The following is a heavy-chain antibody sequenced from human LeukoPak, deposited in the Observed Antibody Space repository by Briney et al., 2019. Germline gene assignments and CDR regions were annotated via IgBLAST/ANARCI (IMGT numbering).Heavy chain of an antibody. CDR3: ARDPIIADRFGGNYFDY. Sequence: SETLSLTCTVSGGSISSSSYYWGSIRQPPGKGLEWIGSIYYSGSTYYNPSLKSRVIISVDTSKNQFSLKLSSVTAADTAVYYCARDPIIADRFGGNYFDYWGQGTLVTVSS. J-gene: IGHJ4*02. D-gene: IGHD6-6*01. CDR1: GGSISSSSYY. CDR2: IYYSGST. V-gene: IGHV4-39*07.